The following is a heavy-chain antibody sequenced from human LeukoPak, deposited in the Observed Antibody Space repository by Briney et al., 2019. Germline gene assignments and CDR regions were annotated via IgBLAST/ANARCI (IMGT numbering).Heavy chain of an antibody. CDR3: ARGRIWFGVGRWFDP. Sequence: SETLSLTCAVYGGSFSGYYWSWIRQPPGKGLEWIGEINHSGSTNYNPSLKSRVTISVDTSKNQFSLKLSSVTAADTAVYYCARGRIWFGVGRWFDPWGQGTLVTVSS. CDR2: INHSGST. CDR1: GGSFSGYY. V-gene: IGHV4-34*01. J-gene: IGHJ5*02. D-gene: IGHD3-10*01.